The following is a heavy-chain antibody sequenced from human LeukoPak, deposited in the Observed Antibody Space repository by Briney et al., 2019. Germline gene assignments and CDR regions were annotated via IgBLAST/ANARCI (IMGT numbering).Heavy chain of an antibody. D-gene: IGHD4-11*01. J-gene: IGHJ4*02. Sequence: ASVKVSCKASGYTFTRSYMYWVRQAPGQGLELMGIFNTRGGSTSSAQKFQGRVTITRDTSTSTVYVELSSLRSEDTAVYYCARDFWVTTVSTPDYWGQGTLVTVSS. V-gene: IGHV1-46*01. CDR1: GYTFTRSY. CDR2: FNTRGGST. CDR3: ARDFWVTTVSTPDY.